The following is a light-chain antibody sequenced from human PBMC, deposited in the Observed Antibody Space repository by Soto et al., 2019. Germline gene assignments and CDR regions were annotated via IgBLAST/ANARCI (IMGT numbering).Light chain of an antibody. Sequence: DIHMTQSPSSLSASVGDRVTITCRASQSISNYLNWYQQKPGKAPKLLIYAASSLQSGVPSRFSGSGSGTDFTLTISSLQPEDFATYYCQQSYNTPFTFGPGTKVDIK. CDR1: QSISNY. J-gene: IGKJ3*01. CDR3: QQSYNTPFT. V-gene: IGKV1-39*01. CDR2: AAS.